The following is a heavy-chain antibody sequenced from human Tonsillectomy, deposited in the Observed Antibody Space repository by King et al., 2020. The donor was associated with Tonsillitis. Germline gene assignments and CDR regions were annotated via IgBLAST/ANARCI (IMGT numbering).Heavy chain of an antibody. CDR3: ARPRNDFWFDP. J-gene: IGHJ5*02. D-gene: IGHD3-3*01. CDR1: GGSISSYY. V-gene: IGHV4-59*01. CDR2: FYYSGST. Sequence: VPLQESGPGLVKPSETLSLTCTVSGGSISSYYWSWIRQPPGKGLEWIGYFYYSGSTNYNPSLKSRVTISVDTSKNQFSLKLSSVTAADTAVYYCARPRNDFWFDPWGQGTLVTVSS.